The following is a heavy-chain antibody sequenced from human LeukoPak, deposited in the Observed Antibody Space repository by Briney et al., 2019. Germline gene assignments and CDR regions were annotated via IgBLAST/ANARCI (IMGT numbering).Heavy chain of an antibody. D-gene: IGHD5-18*01. Sequence: SETLSLTCAVYGGSFSGYYWSWIRQPPGKGLEWIGEINHSGSTNYNPSLKSRVTISVDTSKNQYSLNLSSVTAADTAVYYCARRGYTYGYTYWGQGTLVTVSS. CDR1: GGSFSGYY. J-gene: IGHJ4*02. CDR3: ARRGYTYGYTY. V-gene: IGHV4-34*01. CDR2: INHSGST.